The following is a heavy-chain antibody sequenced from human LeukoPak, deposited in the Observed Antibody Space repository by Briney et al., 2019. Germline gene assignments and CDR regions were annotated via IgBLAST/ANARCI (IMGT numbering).Heavy chain of an antibody. CDR3: ARDVSGVVVAIAS. Sequence: SETLSLTRTVSGDSISSYYWSWIRQPPGKGLEWIGYIHYSGSTNYNPSLKSRVTISIDTSKNQFSLKLSSVTAADTAVYYCARDVSGVVVAIASWGQGIPVAVSS. D-gene: IGHD6-19*01. V-gene: IGHV4-59*01. J-gene: IGHJ4*02. CDR1: GDSISSYY. CDR2: IHYSGST.